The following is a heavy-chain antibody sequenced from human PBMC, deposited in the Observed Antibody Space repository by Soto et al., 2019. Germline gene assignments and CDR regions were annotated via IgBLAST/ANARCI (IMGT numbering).Heavy chain of an antibody. CDR3: VRDTQVLRYLGGVSPYYYGMDV. D-gene: IGHD3-3*01. CDR1: GGSISSYY. CDR2: IYYSGST. J-gene: IGHJ6*02. Sequence: SETLSLTCTVSGGSISSYYWSWIRQPPGKGLEWIGYIYYSGSTNYNPSLKSRVTISVDTSKNTLYLQMNSLRAEDTAVYYCVRDTQVLRYLGGVSPYYYGMDVWGQGTTVTVSS. V-gene: IGHV4-59*12.